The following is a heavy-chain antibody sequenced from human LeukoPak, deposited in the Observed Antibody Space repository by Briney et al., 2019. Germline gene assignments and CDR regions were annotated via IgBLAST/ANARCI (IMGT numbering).Heavy chain of an antibody. Sequence: GGSLTLSCAVSGFTFTTNSTNWVRHAPGQGLEWVSYISSSSSDIYYADPVKGRFTVYRDNAKNSLYLQMNSLRSEDTAVYYCAREHGSCYCCCFDYWGQGTLVTVSS. CDR2: ISSSSSDI. CDR1: GFTFTTNS. CDR3: AREHGSCYCCCFDY. V-gene: IGHV3-48*01. D-gene: IGHD2-15*01. J-gene: IGHJ4*02.